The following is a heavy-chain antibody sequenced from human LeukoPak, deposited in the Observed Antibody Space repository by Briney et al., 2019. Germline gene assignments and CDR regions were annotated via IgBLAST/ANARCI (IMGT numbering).Heavy chain of an antibody. V-gene: IGHV3-23*01. J-gene: IGHJ4*02. CDR1: GFTFSSYA. CDR3: AQVGVGYSYGLPLGY. D-gene: IGHD5-18*01. Sequence: GGSLRLSCAASGFTFSSYAMSWVRQAPGKGLEWVSAISGSGGSTYYADSVKGRFTIPRDNSKNTLYLQMNSLRAEDTAVYYCAQVGVGYSYGLPLGYWGQGTLVTVSS. CDR2: ISGSGGST.